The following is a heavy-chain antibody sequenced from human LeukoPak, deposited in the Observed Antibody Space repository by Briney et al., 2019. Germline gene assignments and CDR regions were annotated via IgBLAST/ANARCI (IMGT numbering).Heavy chain of an antibody. D-gene: IGHD1-1*01. CDR1: GENFSIYF. V-gene: IGHV4-34*01. Sequence: SETLSLTCAVYGENFSIYFYSWIRQPPGKGLEWIGEINHGGSTSYNPSLKSRVTISVDTSKNQFSLKLSSVTAADTAVYYCARDPGTLYYFDYWGQGTLVTVSS. CDR3: ARDPGTLYYFDY. CDR2: INHGGST. J-gene: IGHJ4*02.